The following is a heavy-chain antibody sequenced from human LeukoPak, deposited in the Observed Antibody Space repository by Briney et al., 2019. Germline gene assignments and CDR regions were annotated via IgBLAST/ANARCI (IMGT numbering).Heavy chain of an antibody. CDR2: LSYDGSNK. J-gene: IGHJ4*02. Sequence: GRSLRLSCAASGFTFSICAMHWVRQAPGKGLEWVATLSYDGSNKYYADSVKGRFTISRDNAKNSLYLQMNSLRDEDTAVYYCAAPTSYYSFDYWGQGTLVTVSS. D-gene: IGHD2-21*01. CDR3: AAPTSYYSFDY. CDR1: GFTFSICA. V-gene: IGHV3-30-3*01.